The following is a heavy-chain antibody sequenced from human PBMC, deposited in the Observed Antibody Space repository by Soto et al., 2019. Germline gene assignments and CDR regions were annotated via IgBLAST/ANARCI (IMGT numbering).Heavy chain of an antibody. CDR3: ARDGQWLPRDGLRASDYFDS. Sequence: QVQLVESGGGVVQPGRSLRLSCAASGFNFSSYVMHWVRQAPGKGLEWVAVIWYDGGNKYYADSVKGRFTISRDNSKNTLYLQMNSLRAEDTAVYYCARDGQWLPRDGLRASDYFDSWGQGTLVTVSS. V-gene: IGHV3-33*01. CDR2: IWYDGGNK. J-gene: IGHJ4*02. CDR1: GFNFSSYV. D-gene: IGHD6-19*01.